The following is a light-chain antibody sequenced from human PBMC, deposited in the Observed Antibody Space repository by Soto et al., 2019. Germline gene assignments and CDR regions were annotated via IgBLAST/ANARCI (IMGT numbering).Light chain of an antibody. J-gene: IGLJ2*01. CDR3: QTRGTGIVV. V-gene: IGLV4-69*01. Sequence: QLVLTQSPSASASLGASVKLTCTLSSGHSSYAIAWHQQQPEKGPRYLMKLNSDGSHSKGDGIPDRFSGSSSGAERYLTIPSLQSEDEADQYCQTRGTGIVVFGGGTKVTVL. CDR2: LNSDGSH. CDR1: SGHSSYA.